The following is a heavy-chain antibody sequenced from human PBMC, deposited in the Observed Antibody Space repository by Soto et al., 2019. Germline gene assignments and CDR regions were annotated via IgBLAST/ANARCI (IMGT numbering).Heavy chain of an antibody. CDR2: IRPGGGDT. CDR3: ARCCGSPDP. Sequence: EVPLVESGGGLVQPGGSLRLSCVASTFTLSSYGMTWVRQAPGKGLEWVSSIRPGGGDTYYADSVKGRVTISRDNSINTLYLQMDSLRVEDTALYSGARCCGSPDPWGQGTLVTVSS. D-gene: IGHD5-18*01. CDR1: TFTLSSYG. J-gene: IGHJ5*02. V-gene: IGHV3-23*04.